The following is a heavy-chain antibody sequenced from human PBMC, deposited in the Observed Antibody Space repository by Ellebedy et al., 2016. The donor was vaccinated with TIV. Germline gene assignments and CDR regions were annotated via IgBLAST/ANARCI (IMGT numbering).Heavy chain of an antibody. D-gene: IGHD3-3*01. CDR2: INSDGSST. V-gene: IGHV3-74*01. J-gene: IGHJ4*02. CDR3: SDDFSY. Sequence: PGGSLRLSCTASGFTFRNYWMHWVRQAPGKGLVWVSRINSDGSSTTYADSVKGRFTISRDNAKNMLYLQMNSLRAEDTAVYFCSDDFSYWGRGTLVTVSS. CDR1: GFTFRNYW.